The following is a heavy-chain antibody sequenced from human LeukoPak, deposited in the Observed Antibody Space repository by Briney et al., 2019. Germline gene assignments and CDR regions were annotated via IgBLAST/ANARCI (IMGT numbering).Heavy chain of an antibody. Sequence: PGGSLRLSCAASGFTFSTSWMTRVRQTPGKGLEWVANIKEDGSAQNYVDSVKGRFTISRDNAETPLYLQMNSLRVEDTAVYYCARDRAYNRFDLWGQGTLITVSS. D-gene: IGHD5-24*01. CDR1: GFTFSTSW. J-gene: IGHJ4*02. CDR2: IKEDGSAQ. V-gene: IGHV3-7*01. CDR3: ARDRAYNRFDL.